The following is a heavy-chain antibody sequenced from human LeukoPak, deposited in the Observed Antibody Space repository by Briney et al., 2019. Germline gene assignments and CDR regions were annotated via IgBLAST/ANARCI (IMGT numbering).Heavy chain of an antibody. V-gene: IGHV1-3*01. D-gene: IGHD3-10*01. CDR2: INAGNGNT. CDR3: AIGQGGLWFGSY. J-gene: IGHJ4*02. CDR1: GYTFTSYA. Sequence: ASVKVSCKASGYTFTSYAMHWVRQAPGQRLEWMGWINAGNGNTKYSQKFQGRVTITRDTSASTAYMELSSLRSEDTAVYYCAIGQGGLWFGSYWGQGTLVTVSS.